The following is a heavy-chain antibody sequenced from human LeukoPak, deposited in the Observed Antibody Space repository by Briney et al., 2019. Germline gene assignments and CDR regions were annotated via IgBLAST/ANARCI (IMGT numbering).Heavy chain of an antibody. CDR2: IKHDGSEK. CDR3: ARGRFESNGDFDY. J-gene: IGHJ4*02. CDR1: RFIFSNYW. D-gene: IGHD2-8*01. Sequence: GGSLRLSCAASRFIFSNYWMNWVRQFPGKGLEWVANIKHDGSEKFYVDALNGRFTISRDNAKNSLFLQMNSLRAEDTAVYYCARGRFESNGDFDYWGQGTLVTVSS. V-gene: IGHV3-7*01.